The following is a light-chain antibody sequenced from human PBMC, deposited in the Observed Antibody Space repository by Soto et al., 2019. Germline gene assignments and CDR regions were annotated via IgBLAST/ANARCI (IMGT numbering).Light chain of an antibody. CDR2: EGS. CDR3: CSYAGSSTPYV. J-gene: IGLJ1*01. Sequence: QSVLTQPASVSGSPGQSITISCTGTSSDVGSYNLVSWYQQHPGKAPKLMIYEGSKRPSGVSNRFSGSKSGNTASLTISGLQAEDEADYYCCSYAGSSTPYVFGTGIKLTVL. V-gene: IGLV2-23*01. CDR1: SSDVGSYNL.